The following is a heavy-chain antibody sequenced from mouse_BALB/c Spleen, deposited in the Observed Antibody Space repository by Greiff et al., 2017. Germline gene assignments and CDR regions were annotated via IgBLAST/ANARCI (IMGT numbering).Heavy chain of an antibody. CDR1: GFTFSSYT. V-gene: IGHV5-6-4*01. D-gene: IGHD2-1*01. CDR3: TREHYGNPWFAY. CDR2: ISSGGSYT. J-gene: IGHJ3*01. Sequence: DVKLVESGGGLVKPGGSLKLSCAASGFTFSSYTMSWVRQTPEKRLEWVATISSGGSYTYYPDSVKGRFTISRDNAKNTLYLQMSSLKSEDTAMYYCTREHYGNPWFAYWGQGTLVTVSA.